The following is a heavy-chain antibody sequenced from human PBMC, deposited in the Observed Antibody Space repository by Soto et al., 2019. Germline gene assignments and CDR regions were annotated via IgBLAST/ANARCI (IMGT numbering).Heavy chain of an antibody. CDR3: ARGDYYDIHDY. CDR1: GYTFTSYA. J-gene: IGHJ4*02. D-gene: IGHD3-22*01. Sequence: QVQLVQSGAEVKKPGASVKVSCKASGYTFTSYAMHWVRQAPGQSLEWMGWINAGNGNTKYLQKFQGRVTITRDTSASTAYMELSSLRSEDTAVYYCARGDYYDIHDYWGQGTLVTVSS. CDR2: INAGNGNT. V-gene: IGHV1-3*01.